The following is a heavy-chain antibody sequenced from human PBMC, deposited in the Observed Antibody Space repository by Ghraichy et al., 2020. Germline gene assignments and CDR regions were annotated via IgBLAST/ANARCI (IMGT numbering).Heavy chain of an antibody. CDR2: MNPNSGNT. Sequence: ASVKVSCKASGYTFTSYDINWVRQATGQGLEWMGWMNPNSGNTGYAQKFQGRVTMTRNTSISTAYMELSSLRSEDTAVYYCARGGTTVTTRWFDPWGQGTLVTVSS. V-gene: IGHV1-8*01. CDR1: GYTFTSYD. CDR3: ARGGTTVTTRWFDP. D-gene: IGHD4-17*01. J-gene: IGHJ5*02.